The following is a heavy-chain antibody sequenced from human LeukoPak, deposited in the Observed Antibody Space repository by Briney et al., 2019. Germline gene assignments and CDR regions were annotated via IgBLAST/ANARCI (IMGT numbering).Heavy chain of an antibody. CDR1: GFTVSSNY. D-gene: IGHD3-22*01. J-gene: IGHJ3*02. V-gene: IGHV3-53*01. Sequence: GGSLRLPCAASGFTVSSNYMSWVRQAPGKGLEWVSVIYNSGSTYYADSVKGRFTISRDNSKNTLYLQINSLRAEDTAVYYCARTNSGSHGAFDIWGQGTLVTVSS. CDR2: IYNSGST. CDR3: ARTNSGSHGAFDI.